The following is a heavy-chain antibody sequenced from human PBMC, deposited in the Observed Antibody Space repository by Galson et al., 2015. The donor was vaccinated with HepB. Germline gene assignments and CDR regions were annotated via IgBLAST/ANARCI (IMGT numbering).Heavy chain of an antibody. Sequence: SLRLSCAASGFTLSIYSMNWVRQAPGKGLEWISSFSSSSNYMYYADSVKGRFTMSRDNAKNSLYLQMNTLRADDTAVYYCARGLHGYYYYYYMDVWGEGTTVTVSS. CDR3: ARGLHGYYYYYYMDV. V-gene: IGHV3-21*06. CDR1: GFTLSIYS. CDR2: FSSSSNYM. J-gene: IGHJ6*03.